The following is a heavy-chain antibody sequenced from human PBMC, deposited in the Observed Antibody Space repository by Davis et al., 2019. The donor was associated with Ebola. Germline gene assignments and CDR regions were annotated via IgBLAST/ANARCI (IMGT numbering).Heavy chain of an antibody. V-gene: IGHV1-18*01. CDR3: ARDGRSSSSWVAQAPLYVLDS. CDR2: IGNTNDNR. J-gene: IGHJ4*02. Sequence: ASVKVSCKASGYTFTDYHITWVRQAPGQGLEWMGWIGNTNDNRKYAQKFQDRITMTTDASTNTASFHLSSLTSDDTAVYYCARDGRSSSSWVAQAPLYVLDSWGQGTLVTVAS. CDR1: GYTFTDYH. D-gene: IGHD3-10*02.